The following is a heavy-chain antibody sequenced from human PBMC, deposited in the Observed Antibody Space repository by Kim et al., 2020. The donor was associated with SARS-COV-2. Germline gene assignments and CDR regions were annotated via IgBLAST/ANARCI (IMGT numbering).Heavy chain of an antibody. V-gene: IGHV3-30*01. Sequence: GDTVKGRFPTHRDNYKNALYLQMNSLRAEDTAVYYCARAKSGYYYGMDVWGQGTTVTVSS. D-gene: IGHD6-25*01. J-gene: IGHJ6*02. CDR3: ARAKSGYYYGMDV.